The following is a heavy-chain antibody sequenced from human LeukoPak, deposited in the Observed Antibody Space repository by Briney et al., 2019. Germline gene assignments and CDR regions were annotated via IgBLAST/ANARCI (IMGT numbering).Heavy chain of an antibody. D-gene: IGHD1-1*01. CDR2: ISYSGSS. J-gene: IGHJ2*01. CDR3: ARAVGVGRGTYFDL. CDR1: GGSISSYY. V-gene: IGHV4-59*08. Sequence: PETLSLTCTVSGGSISSYYWSWIRQPPGKGLEWIGYISYSGSSNYNPSLKSRVTISVDTSKNQFSLKLSSVTAADTAVHYCARAVGVGRGTYFDLWGRGTLVTVSS.